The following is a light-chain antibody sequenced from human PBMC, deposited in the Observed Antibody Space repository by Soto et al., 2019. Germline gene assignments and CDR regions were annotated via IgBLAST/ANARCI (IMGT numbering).Light chain of an antibody. CDR1: SSDVGFYNY. Sequence: QSALTQPASVSGSPRQSITISCTGTSSDVGFYNYVSWYQQNPGKAPKLMIYEVRNRPSGVSNRFSGSKSGNTASLTISGLQAEDEADYYCSSFTNTDTLVFGTGTKVTVL. CDR2: EVR. J-gene: IGLJ1*01. CDR3: SSFTNTDTLV. V-gene: IGLV2-14*01.